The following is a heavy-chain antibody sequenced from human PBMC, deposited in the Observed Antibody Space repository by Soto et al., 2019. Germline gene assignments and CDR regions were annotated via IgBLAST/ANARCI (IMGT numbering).Heavy chain of an antibody. D-gene: IGHD3-10*01. Sequence: GGFLRLSCAASGFTFSSYGMHWVRQAPGKGLEWVAVISYDGSNKYYADSVKGRFTISRDNSKNTLYLQMNSLRAEDTAVYYCAKDRGLLWFGAYGMDVWGQGTTVTVSS. CDR2: ISYDGSNK. J-gene: IGHJ6*02. CDR1: GFTFSSYG. V-gene: IGHV3-30*18. CDR3: AKDRGLLWFGAYGMDV.